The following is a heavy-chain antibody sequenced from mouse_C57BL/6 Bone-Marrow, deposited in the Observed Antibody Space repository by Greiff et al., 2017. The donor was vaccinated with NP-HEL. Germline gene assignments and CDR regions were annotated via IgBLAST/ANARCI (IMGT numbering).Heavy chain of an antibody. CDR3: AKWVYDCDEGY. D-gene: IGHD2-4*01. CDR1: GYTFTSYW. CDR2: IYPGSGST. J-gene: IGHJ2*01. V-gene: IGHV1-55*01. Sequence: QVQLKQPGAELVKPGASVKMSCKASGYTFTSYWITWVKQRPGQGLEWIGDIYPGSGSTNYNEKFKSKATLTVDTSSSTAYMQLSSLTTEDSAVYYCAKWVYDCDEGYWGQGTTLTVSS.